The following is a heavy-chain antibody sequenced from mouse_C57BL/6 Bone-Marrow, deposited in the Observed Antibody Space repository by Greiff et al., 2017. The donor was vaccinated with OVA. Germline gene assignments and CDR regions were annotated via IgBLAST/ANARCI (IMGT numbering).Heavy chain of an antibody. CDR2: IWRGGST. CDR3: AGNQVNWVAY. CDR1: GFSLTSYG. Sequence: QVQLKESGPGLVQPSQSLSITCTVSGFSLTSYGVHWVRQSPGKGLEWLGVIWRGGSTDYNGAFMSRLSITKDNSKSQVFFKMNSLQADDTGIFYCAGNQVNWVAYWGQGTLVTVSA. D-gene: IGHD2-1*01. V-gene: IGHV2-5*01. J-gene: IGHJ3*01.